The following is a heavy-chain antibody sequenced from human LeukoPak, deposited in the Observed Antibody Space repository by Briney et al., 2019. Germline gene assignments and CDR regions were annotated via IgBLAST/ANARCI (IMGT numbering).Heavy chain of an antibody. D-gene: IGHD3-22*01. CDR3: ARRRYYDGSGYLE. J-gene: IGHJ1*01. CDR2: IYHSGRT. V-gene: IGHV4-39*01. CDR1: GDSVSRSDSY. Sequence: SETLSLTCSVSGDSVSRSDSYWDWIRQPPGKGLEWIGTIYHSGRTYCSPSLKSRVTMSVDPSNSQFSLNLRSVTAADAAVYYCARRRYYDGSGYLEWGQGTLLSVSS.